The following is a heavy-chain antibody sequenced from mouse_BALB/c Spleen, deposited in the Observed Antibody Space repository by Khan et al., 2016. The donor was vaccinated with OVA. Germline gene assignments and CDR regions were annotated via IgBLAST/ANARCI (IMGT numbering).Heavy chain of an antibody. CDR2: ISSGGDYT. D-gene: IGHD4-1*01. CDR1: GFSFSSYS. Sequence: EVELVVSGGDLVKPGGSLKLSCAASGFSFSSYSMSWVRQTPDKRLEWVATISSGGDYTYYPDIVKGRFTISRDNAKNTLYLQMSSLKSEDTAMYYCASHLTGSFAYWGQGTLGTVSA. V-gene: IGHV5-6*01. CDR3: ASHLTGSFAY. J-gene: IGHJ3*01.